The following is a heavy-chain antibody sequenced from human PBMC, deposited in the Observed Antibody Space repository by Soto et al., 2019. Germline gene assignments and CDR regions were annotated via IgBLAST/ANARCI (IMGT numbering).Heavy chain of an antibody. CDR2: IYPGDSDT. D-gene: IGHD3-10*01. J-gene: IGHJ3*02. CDR1: GYSFTSYW. CDR3: ARHVGYYGSGSRRNDAFGI. Sequence: GESLTISCKGSGYSFTSYWIGWVRQMPGKGLEWMGIIYPGDSDTRYSPSFQGQVTISADKSISTAYLQWSSLKASDTAFFFFARHVGYYGSGSRRNDAFGIWGQGTMVTVSS. V-gene: IGHV5-51*01.